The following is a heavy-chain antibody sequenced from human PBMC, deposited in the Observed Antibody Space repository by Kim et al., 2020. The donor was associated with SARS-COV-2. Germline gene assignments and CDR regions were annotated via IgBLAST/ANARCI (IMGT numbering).Heavy chain of an antibody. J-gene: IGHJ3*02. D-gene: IGHD3-16*01. CDR3: ASFYVWGSYSRRAFDI. V-gene: IGHV4-61*05. Sequence: SLKGRVTIAVDKSKNQFSLKLSSVTAADTAVYYCASFYVWGSYSRRAFDIWGQGTMVTVSS.